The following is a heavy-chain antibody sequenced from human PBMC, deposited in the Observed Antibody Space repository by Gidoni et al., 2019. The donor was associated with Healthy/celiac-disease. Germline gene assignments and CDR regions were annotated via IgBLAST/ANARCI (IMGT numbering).Heavy chain of an antibody. J-gene: IGHJ3*02. CDR2: IKQDGSEK. D-gene: IGHD2-2*01. CDR1: GFTFSIYW. V-gene: IGHV3-7*03. CDR3: ASEIVVVPAAPFAFDI. Sequence: EVQLVESGGGLVQPGGSLRLSCAASGFTFSIYWMSWVRQAPGKGLEWVANIKQDGSEKYYVDSVKGRFTISRDNAKNSLYLQMNSLRAEDTAVYYCASEIVVVPAAPFAFDIWGQGTMVTVSA.